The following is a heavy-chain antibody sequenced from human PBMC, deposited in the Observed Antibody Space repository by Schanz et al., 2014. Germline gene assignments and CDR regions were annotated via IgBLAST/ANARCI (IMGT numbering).Heavy chain of an antibody. CDR2: IWYDGNNK. V-gene: IGHV3-33*06. D-gene: IGHD4-17*01. J-gene: IGHJ3*02. CDR3: AKDPHRDYGGKPQAFDI. Sequence: QVQLVESGGTLVKPGGSLRLSCVVSGFTFSDYYMSWIRQAPGKGLEWVAVIWYDGNNKYYADSVKGRFTISRDNSKNTLYLQMNSLRAEDTALYYCAKDPHRDYGGKPQAFDIWGQGTMVTVSS. CDR1: GFTFSDYY.